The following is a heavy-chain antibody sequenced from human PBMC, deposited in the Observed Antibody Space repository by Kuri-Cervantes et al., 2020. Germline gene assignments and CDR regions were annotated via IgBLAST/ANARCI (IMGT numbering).Heavy chain of an antibody. Sequence: GESLKISCAASGFTLSTYGMHWVRQAPGKGLEWVAVIWYDGSNKYYADSVKGRFTISRDNAKNSLYLQMNSLRAEDTAVYYCARGDYGDYGASLFDYWGQGTLVTVSS. D-gene: IGHD4-17*01. J-gene: IGHJ4*02. CDR1: GFTLSTYG. CDR3: ARGDYGDYGASLFDY. V-gene: IGHV3-33*01. CDR2: IWYDGSNK.